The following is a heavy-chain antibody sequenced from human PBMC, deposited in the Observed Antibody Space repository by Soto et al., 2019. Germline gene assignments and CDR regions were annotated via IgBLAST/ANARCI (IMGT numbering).Heavy chain of an antibody. J-gene: IGHJ6*02. CDR1: GGSFSGYY. D-gene: IGHD4-17*01. CDR3: ARTLDYGDSEKTNGMDV. V-gene: IGHV4-34*01. Sequence: SETLSLTCAVYGGSFSGYYWSWIRQPPGKGLEWIGEINHSGSTNYSPSLKSRVTISVDTSKNQFSLKLSSVTAADTAVYYCARTLDYGDSEKTNGMDVWGQGTTVTVSS. CDR2: INHSGST.